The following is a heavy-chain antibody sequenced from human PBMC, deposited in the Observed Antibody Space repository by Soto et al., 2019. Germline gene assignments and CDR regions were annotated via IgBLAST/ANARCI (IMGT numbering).Heavy chain of an antibody. D-gene: IGHD3-16*01. CDR2: IIPILGVA. J-gene: IGHJ6*03. V-gene: IGHV1-69*02. CDR1: GDTFSNHT. Sequence: GASVKVSCKACGDTFSNHTISWVRQAPGQGLEWMGRIIPILGVANYAQKFQGRVTITADKSTSTAYMELSSLRSEDTAVYYCAAGGGDYYYYYMDVWGKGTTVTVSS. CDR3: AAGGGDYYYYYMDV.